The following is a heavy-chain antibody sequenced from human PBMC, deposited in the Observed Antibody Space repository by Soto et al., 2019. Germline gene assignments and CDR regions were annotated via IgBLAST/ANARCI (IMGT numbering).Heavy chain of an antibody. Sequence: ASVKVSCKASGYAFGSHYVHWVRPAPGQTLEWMGIINPSPGSTSYVEEFQGRVTMTRDTSTSTVYMEMSSLRSEDTATYYRARSDCAFASCFARSFYTLAVWGQRSTVTVSS. V-gene: IGHV1-46*01. J-gene: IGHJ6*02. CDR2: INPSPGST. D-gene: IGHD2-2*01. CDR1: GYAFGSHY. CDR3: ARSDCAFASCFARSFYTLAV.